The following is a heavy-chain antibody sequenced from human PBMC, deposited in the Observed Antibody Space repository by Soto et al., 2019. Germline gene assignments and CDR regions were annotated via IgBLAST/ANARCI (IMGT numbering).Heavy chain of an antibody. CDR2: ISSSSSTI. Sequence: GGSLRLSCAASGFTFSSYSMNWVRQAPGKGLEWVSYISSSSSTIYYADSVKGRFTISRDNAKNSLYLQMNSLRAEDTAVYYCARLQWLTVDYWGQGTLVTVSA. CDR3: ARLQWLTVDY. J-gene: IGHJ4*02. D-gene: IGHD5-12*01. V-gene: IGHV3-48*01. CDR1: GFTFSSYS.